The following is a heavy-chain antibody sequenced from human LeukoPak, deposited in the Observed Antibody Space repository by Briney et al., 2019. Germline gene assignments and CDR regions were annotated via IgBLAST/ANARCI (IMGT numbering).Heavy chain of an antibody. CDR1: GFTFNDYY. J-gene: IGHJ5*02. V-gene: IGHV3-11*01. Sequence: GGSLRLSCAASGFTFNDYYMSWIRQAPGKGLEWLSYINIGGTNTHYADSVKGRFTISRDNAKKSLYLEMNNLRAEDTAVYYCATDGAGFDTWGQGTLVTVSS. CDR2: INIGGTNT. CDR3: ATDGAGFDT.